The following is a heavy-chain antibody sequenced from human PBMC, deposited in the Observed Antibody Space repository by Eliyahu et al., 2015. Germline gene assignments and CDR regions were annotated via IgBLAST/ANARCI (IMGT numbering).Heavy chain of an antibody. CDR2: ISRNSHFI. CDR3: VLGGSSSAGGY. J-gene: IGHJ4*02. CDR1: GFTFSEDI. Sequence: EVQLVESGGGLVKPGGSLRLXCAASGFTFSEDIMNWVRPAPGKGLEWVSSISRNSHFIYYADSLKGRFTISRDNAKDSLYXQMNNLSVEDTAVYYCVLGGSSSAGGYWGRGTPVTVSS. V-gene: IGHV3-21*02. D-gene: IGHD6-6*01.